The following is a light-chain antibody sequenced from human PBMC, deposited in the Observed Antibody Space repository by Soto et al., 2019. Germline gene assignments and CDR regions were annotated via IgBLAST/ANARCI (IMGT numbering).Light chain of an antibody. J-gene: IGKJ5*01. CDR2: GAS. CDR3: QQYHRSSIT. V-gene: IGKV1-5*01. Sequence: DIQMTQSPSTLSASVGGRVTITCRASQSVGTWVAWYQQKPGKAPKLLIYGASNLESGVPSRFSGSGSGTEFTLTISSLQPDDFATYYCQQYHRSSITFGQGTRLEIK. CDR1: QSVGTW.